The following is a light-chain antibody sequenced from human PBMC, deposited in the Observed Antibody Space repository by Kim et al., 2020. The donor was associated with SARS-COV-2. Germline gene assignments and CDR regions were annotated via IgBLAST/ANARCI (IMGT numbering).Light chain of an antibody. CDR1: KVGYKD. V-gene: IGLV3-1*01. Sequence: VSLGQTASITCSGDKVGYKDVSWYQQKSGQSPVVVIYQDDKRPSGIPERFSGSNSGDTATLTISATQSVDEADYYCLAWDSSTECVFGTGTKVTVL. J-gene: IGLJ1*01. CDR3: LAWDSSTECV. CDR2: QDD.